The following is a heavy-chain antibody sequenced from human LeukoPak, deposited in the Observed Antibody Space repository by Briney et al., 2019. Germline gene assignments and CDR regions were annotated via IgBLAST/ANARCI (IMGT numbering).Heavy chain of an antibody. CDR3: ARDGPVAAAGLDY. CDR2: ISGSGGST. CDR1: GFIFSSYA. J-gene: IGHJ4*02. D-gene: IGHD6-13*01. Sequence: PGGSLRLSCAASGFIFSSYAMSWVRQAPGKGLEWVSAISGSGGSTYYADSVKGRFTISRDNAKNSLYLQMNSLRAEDTAVYYCARDGPVAAAGLDYWGQGTLVTVSS. V-gene: IGHV3-23*01.